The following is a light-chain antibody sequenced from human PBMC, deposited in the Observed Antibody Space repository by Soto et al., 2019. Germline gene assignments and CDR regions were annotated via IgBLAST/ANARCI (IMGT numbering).Light chain of an antibody. V-gene: IGLV2-14*01. J-gene: IGLJ2*01. CDR2: DVS. Sequence: QSALTQPASVSESPGQSITISCTGTSSDVGGYDYVSWYQQHPGKAPKLVIYDVSDRPAGVSNRFSGSKSGNTASLTISGLQAEDEADYYCMSYTSTTTPVVFGGGTKLTVL. CDR3: MSYTSTTTPVV. CDR1: SSDVGGYDY.